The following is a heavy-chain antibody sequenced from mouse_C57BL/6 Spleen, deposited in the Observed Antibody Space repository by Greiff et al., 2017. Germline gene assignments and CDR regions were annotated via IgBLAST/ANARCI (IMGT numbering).Heavy chain of an antibody. D-gene: IGHD1-1*01. CDR1: GYTFTGYW. J-gene: IGHJ3*01. CDR2: ILPGSGST. V-gene: IGHV1-9*01. CDR3: ARATIRYYGSSYGWFAY. Sequence: QVQLQQSGAELMKPGASVKLSCKATGYTFTGYWIEWVKQRPGHGLEWIGEILPGSGSTNYNEKFKGKATFTADTSSNTAYMQLSSLTTEDSAIYYCARATIRYYGSSYGWFAYWGQGTLVTVSA.